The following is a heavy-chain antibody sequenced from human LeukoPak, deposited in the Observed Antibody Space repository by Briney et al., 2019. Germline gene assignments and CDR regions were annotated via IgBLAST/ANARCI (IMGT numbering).Heavy chain of an antibody. CDR1: GYTFTSYS. D-gene: IGHD2-15*01. CDR2: ISACNGNT. V-gene: IGHV1-18*01. CDR3: ARAAYCSGGSCYSDY. Sequence: GASVKVSCKASGYTFTSYSISWVRQAPGQGLEWMGWISACNGNTIYAQKVKGRVTMTTDTTMSTAYMELRRLKSDDAAVYYCARAAYCSGGSCYSDYWGQGTLVTVSS. J-gene: IGHJ4*02.